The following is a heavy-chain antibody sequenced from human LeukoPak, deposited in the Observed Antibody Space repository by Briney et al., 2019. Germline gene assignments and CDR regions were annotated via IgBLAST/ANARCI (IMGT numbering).Heavy chain of an antibody. CDR2: IRSKADSYAT. Sequence: GGSLKLSCAASGFTFSGSAMHWVRQASGKGLEWVGGIRSKADSYATVYAASVKGRFTVSRDDSENTAYLQMIGLETEDTAVYYCVRDLLNNNYYAMDVWGKGTTVTVSS. CDR1: GFTFSGSA. D-gene: IGHD1/OR15-1a*01. J-gene: IGHJ6*04. V-gene: IGHV3-73*01. CDR3: VRDLLNNNYYAMDV.